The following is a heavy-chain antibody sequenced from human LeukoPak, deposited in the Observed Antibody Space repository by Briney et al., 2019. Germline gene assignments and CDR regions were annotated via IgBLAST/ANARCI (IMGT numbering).Heavy chain of an antibody. CDR3: AREKGGGSGSFDY. D-gene: IGHD3-10*01. CDR2: IKQDGSEK. V-gene: IGHV3-7*03. Sequence: PGGSLRLSCAASGFTFSSYWMSWVRQAPGKGLEWVANIKQDGSEKSYVDSVEGRFTISRDNAKNSLYLQMNSLRAEDTAVYYCAREKGGGSGSFDYWGQGTLVTVSS. CDR1: GFTFSSYW. J-gene: IGHJ4*02.